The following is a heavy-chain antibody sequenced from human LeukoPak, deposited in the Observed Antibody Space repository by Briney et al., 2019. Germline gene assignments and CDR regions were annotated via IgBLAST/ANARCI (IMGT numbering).Heavy chain of an antibody. V-gene: IGHV1-69*05. CDR2: IIPIFGTA. J-gene: IGHJ4*02. CDR1: GGTFISYA. Sequence: GSSVKVSCKASGGTFISYAISWVRQAPGQGREWMGGIIPIFGTANYAQKFQGRVTIPTDESTSTAYMELSSLRSEDTAVYYCARSRAIGYSYGYNYWGQGTLVTVSS. D-gene: IGHD5-18*01. CDR3: ARSRAIGYSYGYNY.